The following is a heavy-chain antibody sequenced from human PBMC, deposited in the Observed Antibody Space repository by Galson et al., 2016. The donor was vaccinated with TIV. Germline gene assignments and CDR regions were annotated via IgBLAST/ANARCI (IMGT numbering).Heavy chain of an antibody. CDR2: IYHSGST. Sequence: TLSLTCTVSGGSISSNGIFWSWIRQHPGKGLEWIGYIYHSGSTHYNPSLKSRVAMSVDTSKNQFSLTLTSVTAADTAVYYCARDQDSGAYFDYWGQGNLVTVSS. V-gene: IGHV4-31*03. J-gene: IGHJ4*02. D-gene: IGHD2-15*01. CDR3: ARDQDSGAYFDY. CDR1: GGSISSNGIF.